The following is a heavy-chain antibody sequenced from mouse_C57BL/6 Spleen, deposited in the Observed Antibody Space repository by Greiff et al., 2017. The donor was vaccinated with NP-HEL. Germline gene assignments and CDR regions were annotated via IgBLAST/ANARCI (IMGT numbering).Heavy chain of an antibody. Sequence: EVQLQQSGPELVKPGASVKIPCKASGYTFTDYNMDWVKQSHGKSLEWIGDINPNNGGTIYNQKFKGKATLTVDKSSSTAYMELRSLTSEDTAVYYCARYRHYYGSSYGGYAMDYWGQGTSVTVSS. CDR1: GYTFTDYN. CDR3: ARYRHYYGSSYGGYAMDY. D-gene: IGHD1-1*01. CDR2: INPNNGGT. J-gene: IGHJ4*01. V-gene: IGHV1-18*01.